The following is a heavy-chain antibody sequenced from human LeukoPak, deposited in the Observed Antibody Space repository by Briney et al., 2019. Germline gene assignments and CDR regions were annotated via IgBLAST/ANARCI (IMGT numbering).Heavy chain of an antibody. CDR3: VRDRELNY. D-gene: IGHD1-7*01. V-gene: IGHV4-31*03. Sequence: SQTLSLTCTVSGGSTSSGGYYWSWIRQHPGKGPEWIGYIYYSGSTYYNPSLKSRVTISVDTSKNQFSLKLTSVTAADTAVYYCVRDRELNYWGQGTLVTVSS. J-gene: IGHJ4*02. CDR2: IYYSGST. CDR1: GGSTSSGGYY.